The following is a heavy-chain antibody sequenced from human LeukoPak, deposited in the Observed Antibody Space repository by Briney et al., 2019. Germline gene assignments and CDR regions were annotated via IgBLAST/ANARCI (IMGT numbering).Heavy chain of an antibody. D-gene: IGHD2-2*01. J-gene: IGHJ4*02. CDR1: GYSFTSYW. CDR2: IYPGDSDT. V-gene: IGHV5-51*01. Sequence: GESLKISCKGSGYSFTSYWIGWVRQMPGKGLEWMGIIYPGDSDTRYSPSFQGQVTISADKSISTAYLQWSSLKASDTAMYYCARLIPVVVPATLGYFDYWGQGTLVTVSS. CDR3: ARLIPVVVPATLGYFDY.